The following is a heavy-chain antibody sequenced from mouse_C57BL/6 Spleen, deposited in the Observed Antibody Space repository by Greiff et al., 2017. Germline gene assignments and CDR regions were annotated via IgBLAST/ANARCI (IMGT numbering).Heavy chain of an antibody. D-gene: IGHD1-2*01. Sequence: VQLVESGPGLVAPSQSLSITCTVSGFSLTSYAISWVRQPPGKGLEWLGVIWTGGCTNYNSALKSRLSISKDNSKSQVFLKMNSLQTDDTARYYCARSLLRSYFDYWGKGTTLTVSS. CDR2: IWTGGCT. V-gene: IGHV2-9-1*01. CDR3: ARSLLRSYFDY. CDR1: GFSLTSYA. J-gene: IGHJ2*01.